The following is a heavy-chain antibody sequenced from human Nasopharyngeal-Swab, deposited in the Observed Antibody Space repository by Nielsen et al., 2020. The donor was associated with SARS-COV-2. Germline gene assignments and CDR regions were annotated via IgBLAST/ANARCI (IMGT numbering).Heavy chain of an antibody. Sequence: GESLKISCAASGFTFSSYEMNWVRQAPGKGLEWVSYISGSGSTIYYADSVKGRFTISRDNAKNSLYLQMNSLRAGDTAVYYCARGDDSSGFSITLDYWGQGTLVTVSS. CDR3: ARGDDSSGFSITLDY. J-gene: IGHJ4*02. CDR1: GFTFSSYE. D-gene: IGHD3-22*01. CDR2: ISGSGSTI. V-gene: IGHV3-48*03.